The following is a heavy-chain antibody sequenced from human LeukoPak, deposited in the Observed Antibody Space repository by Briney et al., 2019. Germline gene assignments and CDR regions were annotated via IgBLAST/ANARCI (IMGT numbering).Heavy chain of an antibody. CDR3: ARGEIVGATTGVDY. CDR1: GFTFSSYA. D-gene: IGHD1-26*01. CDR2: ISYNGSNK. V-gene: IGHV3-30-3*01. Sequence: GGSLRLSCAASGFTFSSYAMHWVRQAPGKGLEWVAVISYNGSNKYYADSVKGRITISRDNSKNTLYLQMNSLRAEDTAVYYCARGEIVGATTGVDYWGQGTLVTVSS. J-gene: IGHJ4*02.